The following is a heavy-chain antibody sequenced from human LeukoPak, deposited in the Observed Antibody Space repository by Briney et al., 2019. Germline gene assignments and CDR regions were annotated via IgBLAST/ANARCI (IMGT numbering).Heavy chain of an antibody. D-gene: IGHD1-26*01. Sequence: SETLSLTCDVSGGSISRTNWWSWVRQSPGQGLEWIGEISLSGRTNYNPSLQSRVTMSLDESKNQLSLDLASVTAADTAVYYCSRESGAFSPFGYWGQGTLVTV. CDR1: GGSISRTNW. CDR2: ISLSGRT. CDR3: SRESGAFSPFGY. J-gene: IGHJ4*02. V-gene: IGHV4-4*02.